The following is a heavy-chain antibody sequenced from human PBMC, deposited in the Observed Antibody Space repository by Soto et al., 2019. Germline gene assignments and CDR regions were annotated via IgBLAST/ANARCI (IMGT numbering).Heavy chain of an antibody. CDR1: GGSFSGYY. D-gene: IGHD2-15*01. CDR3: ARLSPLGYCSGGSCFLRYYYYGMDV. J-gene: IGHJ6*02. Sequence: SETLSLTCAVYGGSFSGYYWSWIRQPPGKGLEWIGEINHSGSTNYNPSLKSRVTISVDTSKNQFSLKLSSVTAADTAVYYCARLSPLGYCSGGSCFLRYYYYGMDVWGQGTTVTVSS. V-gene: IGHV4-34*01. CDR2: INHSGST.